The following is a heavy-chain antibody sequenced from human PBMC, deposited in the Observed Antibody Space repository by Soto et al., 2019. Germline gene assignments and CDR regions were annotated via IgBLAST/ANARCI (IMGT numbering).Heavy chain of an antibody. CDR3: AIGRWGNKY. V-gene: IGHV4-34*01. J-gene: IGHJ4*02. CDR2: TDESGGI. Sequence: QVQLQQWGTGPLKSSETLSLNSAVYGASFSPYSWSWVRQPPGKGLEWIGETDESGGIYYNPSLKSRVTVSLDTSKKQFSLEVKSVTAADTAVYYCAIGRWGNKYWGQGTLVTVSS. D-gene: IGHD3-16*01. CDR1: GASFSPYS.